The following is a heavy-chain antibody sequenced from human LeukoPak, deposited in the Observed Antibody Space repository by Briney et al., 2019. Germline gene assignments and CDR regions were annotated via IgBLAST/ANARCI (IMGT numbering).Heavy chain of an antibody. D-gene: IGHD6-19*01. CDR3: ARVGEQWLVFFDY. CDR1: GDSVSINSAA. J-gene: IGHJ4*02. CDR2: TYYRSRWYN. Sequence: SQTLSLTCAISGDSVSINSAAWNWIRQSPSRGLEWLGRTYYRSRWYNDYAVSVNSRITINPDTSKNQFSLQLNSVTPEDTAVYYCARVGEQWLVFFDYWGQGTLVTVSS. V-gene: IGHV6-1*01.